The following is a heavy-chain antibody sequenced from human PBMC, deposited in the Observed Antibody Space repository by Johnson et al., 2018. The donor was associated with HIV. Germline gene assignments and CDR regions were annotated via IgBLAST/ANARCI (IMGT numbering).Heavy chain of an antibody. V-gene: IGHV3-11*04. D-gene: IGHD2-2*01. CDR3: ARNGLIPAARGVAFDI. CDR2: ISYDGSNK. CDR1: GVIFSDYY. Sequence: QVQLVESGGGLVKPGGSLRLSCAVSGVIFSDYYMSWIRQAPGKGLEWVAVISYDGSNKYYADSVKGRFTISRDNAKNSLYLQMNSLRAEDPAVYNCARNGLIPAARGVAFDIWGQGTTVTVSS. J-gene: IGHJ3*02.